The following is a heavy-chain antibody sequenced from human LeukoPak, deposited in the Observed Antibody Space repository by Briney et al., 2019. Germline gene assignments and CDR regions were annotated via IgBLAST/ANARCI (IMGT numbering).Heavy chain of an antibody. CDR3: SGIYGDFDY. V-gene: IGHV3-30*04. Sequence: GGSLRLSCAASGFTFNNYAMSWVRQAPGKGLEWVAVISYDGSNKYYADSVKGRFTISRDNSKNTLYLQMNSLRAEDTAVYYCSGIYGDFDYWGQGTLVTVSS. CDR2: ISYDGSNK. CDR1: GFTFNNYA. J-gene: IGHJ4*02. D-gene: IGHD4-17*01.